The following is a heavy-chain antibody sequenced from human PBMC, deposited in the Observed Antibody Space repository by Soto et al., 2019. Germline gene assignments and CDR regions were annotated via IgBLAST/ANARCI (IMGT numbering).Heavy chain of an antibody. CDR2: ISSSSSYI. Sequence: RAAGKGLEWVSSISSSSSYIYYADSVKGRFTISRDNAKNSLYLQMNSLRAEDTAVYYCARSRIAARLNWFDPWGQGTLVTVSS. V-gene: IGHV3-21*01. J-gene: IGHJ5*02. D-gene: IGHD6-6*01. CDR3: ARSRIAARLNWFDP.